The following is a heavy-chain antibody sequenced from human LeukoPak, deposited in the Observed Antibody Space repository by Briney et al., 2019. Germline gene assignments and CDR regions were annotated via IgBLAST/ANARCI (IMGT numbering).Heavy chain of an antibody. D-gene: IGHD1-1*01. CDR1: GYTFTSYD. Sequence: ASVKVSCKASGYTFTSYDINWVRQATGQGLEWMGWISAYNGNTNYAQKLQGRVTMTTDTSTSTAYMELRSLRSDDTAVYYCARVELEHAFDIWGQGTMVTVSS. J-gene: IGHJ3*02. V-gene: IGHV1-18*01. CDR2: ISAYNGNT. CDR3: ARVELEHAFDI.